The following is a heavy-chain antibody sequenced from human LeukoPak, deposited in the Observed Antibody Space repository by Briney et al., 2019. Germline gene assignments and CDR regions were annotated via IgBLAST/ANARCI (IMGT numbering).Heavy chain of an antibody. V-gene: IGHV3-21*01. CDR2: ISSSSSYI. J-gene: IGHJ3*02. D-gene: IGHD3-16*01. Sequence: GGSLRLSCAASGFTFSTYTMNWVRQAPGKGLEWVSSISSSSSYIYYADSVKGRFTISRDNAKNSLYLQMNSLRPEDTAVYYCARMWGGDAFDIWGQGTMVTVSS. CDR3: ARMWGGDAFDI. CDR1: GFTFSTYT.